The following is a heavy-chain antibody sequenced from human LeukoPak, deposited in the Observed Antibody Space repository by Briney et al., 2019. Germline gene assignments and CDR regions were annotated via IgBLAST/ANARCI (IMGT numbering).Heavy chain of an antibody. V-gene: IGHV5-51*01. J-gene: IGHJ4*02. CDR3: ARHPPYCSSTSCSYYFDY. D-gene: IGHD2-2*01. Sequence: GESLKISCKGSGYSFTSDLIGWGRPMPGKGLEWLGISYPGDSDTRYSPSFQGQVTISADKSISTAYLQWSSLKASDTAMYYCARHPPYCSSTSCSYYFDYWGQGTLVTVSS. CDR1: GYSFTSDL. CDR2: SYPGDSDT.